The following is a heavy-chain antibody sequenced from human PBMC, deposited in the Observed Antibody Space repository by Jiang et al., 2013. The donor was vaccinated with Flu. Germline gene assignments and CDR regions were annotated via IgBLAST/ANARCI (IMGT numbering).Heavy chain of an antibody. V-gene: IGHV4-34*01. J-gene: IGHJ4*02. CDR2: INHSGST. CDR1: GGSFSGYY. Sequence: LKPSETLSLTCAVYGGSFSGYYWSWIRQPPGKGLEWIGEINHSGSTNYNPSLKSRVTISVDTSKNQFSLKLSSVTAADTAVYYCAGGIAVAGGSKYYFDYWGQGTLVTVSS. D-gene: IGHD6-19*01. CDR3: AGGIAVAGGSKYYFDY.